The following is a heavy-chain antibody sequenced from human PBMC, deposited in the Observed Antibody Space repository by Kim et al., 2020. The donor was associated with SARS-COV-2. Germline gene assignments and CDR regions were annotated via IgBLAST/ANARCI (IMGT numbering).Heavy chain of an antibody. V-gene: IGHV3-23*01. CDR3: AKDRSGLWFGELLITPYDAFDI. Sequence: GGSLRLSCAASGFTFSSYAMSWVRQAPGKGLEWVSAISGSGGSTYYADSVKGRFTISRDNSKNTPYLQMNSLRAEDTAVYYCAKDRSGLWFGELLITPYDAFDIWGQGTMVTVSS. CDR2: ISGSGGST. CDR1: GFTFSSYA. J-gene: IGHJ3*02. D-gene: IGHD3-10*01.